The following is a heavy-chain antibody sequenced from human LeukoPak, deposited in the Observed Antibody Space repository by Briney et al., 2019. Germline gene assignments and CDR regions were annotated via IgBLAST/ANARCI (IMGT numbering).Heavy chain of an antibody. D-gene: IGHD3-10*01. CDR2: ISYDGSNK. J-gene: IGHJ4*02. V-gene: IGHV3-30*04. CDR1: GFTFSSYA. Sequence: GGSLRLSCAASGFTFSSYAMHWVRQAPGKGLEWVAVISYDGSNKYYADSVKGRFTISRDNSKNTLYLQMNSLRAEDTAVYYCARGLSPGGSGQPQHYWGQGTLVTVSS. CDR3: ARGLSPGGSGQPQHY.